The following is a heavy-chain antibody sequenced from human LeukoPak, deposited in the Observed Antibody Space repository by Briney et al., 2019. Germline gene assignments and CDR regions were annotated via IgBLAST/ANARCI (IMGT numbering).Heavy chain of an antibody. J-gene: IGHJ2*01. CDR1: GFTFSSYT. CDR2: ISSSSSYI. D-gene: IGHD3-10*01. V-gene: IGHV3-21*01. Sequence: GGSLRLSCAASGFTFSSYTMNWVRQAPGKGLEWVSSISSSSSYIYYADSVKDRFTISRDNAKNSLYLQMNSLRAEDTAVYYCARGGKADYYGSGNPPRYWYFDLWGGGTLVTVSS. CDR3: ARGGKADYYGSGNPPRYWYFDL.